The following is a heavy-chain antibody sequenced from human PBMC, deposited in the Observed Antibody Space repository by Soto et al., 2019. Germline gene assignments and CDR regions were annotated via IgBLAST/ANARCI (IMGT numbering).Heavy chain of an antibody. V-gene: IGHV3-23*01. CDR2: ISRSGRGNT. Sequence: EVPLLDSGGRLVQPGGSLRLSCVASGFTFSNYAMSWVRQAPGKGLEWVAAISRSGRGNTYYTESVKGRFTISIDDSKNTLFLQMNSLRADDTAIYYCAKDKALGGGSVFADWGQGTLVTVSS. D-gene: IGHD2-15*01. J-gene: IGHJ4*02. CDR1: GFTFSNYA. CDR3: AKDKALGGGSVFAD.